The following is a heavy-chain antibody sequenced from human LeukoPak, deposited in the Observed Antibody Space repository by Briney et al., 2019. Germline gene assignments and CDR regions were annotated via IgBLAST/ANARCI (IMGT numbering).Heavy chain of an antibody. J-gene: IGHJ4*02. CDR1: GFTFSSYA. V-gene: IGHV3-30-3*01. CDR2: ISYDGSNK. D-gene: IGHD4-17*01. Sequence: GGSLRLSCAASGFTFSSYAMHWVRQAPGKGLEWVAVISYDGSNKYYADSVKGRFTISRDNSKNTLYLQINSLRAEDTAVYYCARDRATVNDLDYWGQGTLVTVSS. CDR3: ARDRATVNDLDY.